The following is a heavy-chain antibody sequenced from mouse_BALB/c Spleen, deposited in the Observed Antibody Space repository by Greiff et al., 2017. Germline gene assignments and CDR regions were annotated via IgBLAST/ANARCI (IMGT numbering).Heavy chain of an antibody. J-gene: IGHJ4*01. CDR3: GTGDYAMDY. CDR1: GYTFTNYW. CDR2: IYPGGGYT. V-gene: IGHV1-63*02. D-gene: IGHD4-1*01. Sequence: QVQLQQSGAELVRPGTSVKISCKASGYTFTNYWLGWVKQRPGHGLEWIGDIYPGGGYTNYNEKFKGKATLTADTSSSTAYMQLSSLTSEDSAVYFCGTGDYAMDYWGQGTSVTVSS.